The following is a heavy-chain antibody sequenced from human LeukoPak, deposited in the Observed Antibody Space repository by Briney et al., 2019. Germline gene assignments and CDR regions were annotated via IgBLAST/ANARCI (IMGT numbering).Heavy chain of an antibody. D-gene: IGHD3-9*01. V-gene: IGHV5-51*01. CDR1: GFHLTNYL. Sequence: GGAPKIPWKGSGFHLTNYLVGWVRQMPGKGPGWVGIIYPGYSNARYSPSFQGPVTNSASKSTSTALLPWGSLKASGTGMYYLARHRTTTDISWFHPWGQGALVTVSS. CDR2: IYPGYSNA. J-gene: IGHJ5*02. CDR3: ARHRTTTDISWFHP.